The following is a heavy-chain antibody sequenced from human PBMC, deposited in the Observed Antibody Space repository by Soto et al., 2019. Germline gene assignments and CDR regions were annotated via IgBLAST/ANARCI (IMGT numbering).Heavy chain of an antibody. V-gene: IGHV3-23*01. D-gene: IGHD5-18*01. CDR2: IGGSGIST. CDR3: AKEAGGGIGMVTSYFDY. Sequence: EVQLLESGGGLVQPGGSLRLSCAASGITFSNFALNWVRQAPGKGLEWVSGIGGSGISTYYADSVKGRFTISRDNSKSTLYLHMNSLSADDTAIYYCAKEAGGGIGMVTSYFDYWGQGTLVTVSS. J-gene: IGHJ4*02. CDR1: GITFSNFA.